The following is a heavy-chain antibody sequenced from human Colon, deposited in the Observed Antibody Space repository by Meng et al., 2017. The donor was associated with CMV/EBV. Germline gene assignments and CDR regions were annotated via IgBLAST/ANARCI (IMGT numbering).Heavy chain of an antibody. Sequence: SETLSLTCTVSGGSISSYYWSWIRQPPGKGLEWIGYIYYRGSTNYNPSLKSRVTISVDTSKNQCSLKVISVTAADTAVYYCARFSATGGHYLGMDVWGQGTTVTVSS. V-gene: IGHV4-59*01. D-gene: IGHD2-8*02. J-gene: IGHJ6*02. CDR3: ARFSATGGHYLGMDV. CDR1: GGSISSYY. CDR2: IYYRGST.